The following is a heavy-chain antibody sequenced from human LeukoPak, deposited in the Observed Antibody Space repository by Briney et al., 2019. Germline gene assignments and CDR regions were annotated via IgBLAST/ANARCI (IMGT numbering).Heavy chain of an antibody. CDR2: ISWNSGSI. D-gene: IGHD4-17*01. J-gene: IGHJ1*01. Sequence: GRSLRLSFAASGFTFDDYAMHWVRQVPRKGLEWVSGISWNSGSIGYAHSVKGRLTISKDNAKNSQHLQMDSLRPEDMALYYCVKDRRATVTTSRFQHWGEGTLVTVSS. CDR1: GFTFDDYA. CDR3: VKDRRATVTTSRFQH. V-gene: IGHV3-9*03.